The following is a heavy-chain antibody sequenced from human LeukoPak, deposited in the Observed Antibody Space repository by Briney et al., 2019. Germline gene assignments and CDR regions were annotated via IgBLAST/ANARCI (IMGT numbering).Heavy chain of an antibody. D-gene: IGHD3-22*01. V-gene: IGHV4-34*01. CDR2: INHSGST. CDR1: GGSFSGYY. Sequence: TSETLSLTCAVYGGSFSGYYWSWIRQPPGKGLEWIGEINHSGSTNYNPSLKSRVTISVDTSKNQFSLKLSSVTAADTAVYYCARGLEYYYDSSGYPGYWGQGTLVTVFS. CDR3: ARGLEYYYDSSGYPGY. J-gene: IGHJ4*02.